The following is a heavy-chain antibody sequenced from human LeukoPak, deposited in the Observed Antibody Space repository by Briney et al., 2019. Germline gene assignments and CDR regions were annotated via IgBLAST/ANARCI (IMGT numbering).Heavy chain of an antibody. J-gene: IGHJ4*02. V-gene: IGHV3-23*01. CDR3: AKDRSIGTYYTFDR. CDR1: GFTLTNYA. Sequence: ESGGSLRLSCAASGFTLTNYAMTWVRQAPGKGLEWVSSISASGLMTYYADSVKGRFTVSRDNSKNSLYLQMSSLTAADTAVYYCAKDRSIGTYYTFDRWGQGTLVTVSS. D-gene: IGHD1-26*01. CDR2: ISASGLMT.